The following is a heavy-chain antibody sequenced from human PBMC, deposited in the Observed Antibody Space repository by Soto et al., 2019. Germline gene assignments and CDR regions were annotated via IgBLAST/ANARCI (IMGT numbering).Heavy chain of an antibody. CDR1: GVSIHNSHSF. D-gene: IGHD2-21*02. CDR2: VYYSGGA. J-gene: IGHJ4*02. Sequence: PSETLSLTCTVSGVSIHNSHSFWGWIRQPPGKGLEFIGTVYYSGGAHYNSSLRSRVSMSIDTSKDQFSLKLKSVTAADTALYFCARQRTSVVTQAYFDVWGPGSLVTVSS. CDR3: ARQRTSVVTQAYFDV. V-gene: IGHV4-39*01.